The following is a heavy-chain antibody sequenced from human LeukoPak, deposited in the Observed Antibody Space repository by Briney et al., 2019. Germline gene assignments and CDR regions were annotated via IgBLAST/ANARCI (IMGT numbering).Heavy chain of an antibody. CDR1: EFTFSSYA. J-gene: IGHJ4*02. Sequence: GTSLRLSCAGSEFTFSSYAMSWVRQAPGKGLEWVSSISGSGASTYYAHSVKGRFTISRDNSKNTLYLQMNSLRAEDTAVYYCAKVLSAVGTGFWGQGTLVTVSS. D-gene: IGHD6-13*01. CDR2: ISGSGAST. V-gene: IGHV3-23*01. CDR3: AKVLSAVGTGF.